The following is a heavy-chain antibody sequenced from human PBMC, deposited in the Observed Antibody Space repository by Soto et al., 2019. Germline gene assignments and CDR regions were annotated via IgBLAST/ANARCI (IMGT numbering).Heavy chain of an antibody. CDR2: IYHSGST. Sequence: QLQLQESGSGLVKPSQTLSLTCAVSGGYISSGGYSWSWIRQPPGKGLEWIGYIYHSGSTSYNPSRKGRVTISVDRAKNQFSPTPRSATAADTAVYYCSAGGGLPRYYWGQGTLVTVSS. D-gene: IGHD5-12*01. CDR1: GGYISSGGYS. J-gene: IGHJ4*02. CDR3: SAGGGLPRYY. V-gene: IGHV4-30-2*01.